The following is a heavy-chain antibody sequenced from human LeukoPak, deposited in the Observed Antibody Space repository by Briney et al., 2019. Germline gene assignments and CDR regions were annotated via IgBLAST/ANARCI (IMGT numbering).Heavy chain of an antibody. J-gene: IGHJ4*02. V-gene: IGHV4-34*01. CDR2: INHSGST. D-gene: IGHD5-12*01. CDR1: GGSFSGYY. Sequence: SETLSLTCAVYGGSFSGYYWRWIRQPPGKGREWIGEINHSGSTNYNPSPKSRVTISVDTSNNQFSLKLSSVTAADTAGYEGASRESAATIYWGKGTLVTVSS. CDR3: ASRESAATIY.